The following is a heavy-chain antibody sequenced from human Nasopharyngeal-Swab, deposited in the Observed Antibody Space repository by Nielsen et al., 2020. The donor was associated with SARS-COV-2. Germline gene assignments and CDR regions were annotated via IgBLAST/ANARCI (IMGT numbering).Heavy chain of an antibody. D-gene: IGHD5-12*01. J-gene: IGHJ6*02. CDR1: GYTFSDYW. Sequence: GGSLRLSCKGSGYTFSDYWVAWVRQKPGKGLEWMGIIYPRDSDTRYSPSFQGQVTISADKSISTAYLQWSSLKASDTAMYYCVRPEGVATSFKYYFQYGMDVWGQGTMVTVPS. CDR2: IYPRDSDT. CDR3: VRPEGVATSFKYYFQYGMDV. V-gene: IGHV5-51*01.